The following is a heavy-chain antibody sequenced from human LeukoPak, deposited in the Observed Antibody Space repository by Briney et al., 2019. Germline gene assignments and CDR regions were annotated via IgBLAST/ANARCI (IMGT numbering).Heavy chain of an antibody. D-gene: IGHD5-18*01. Sequence: SETLSLTCTVSGGSISNYYWNWIRQPPGKGLEWIGYIYYTGNTNYNPSLKSRVTISVDTSKNQFSLKLSSVTAADTAVYYCARDRPGYSYGYPYYYYMDVWGKGTTVTVSS. CDR2: IYYTGNT. J-gene: IGHJ6*03. V-gene: IGHV4-59*01. CDR1: GGSISNYY. CDR3: ARDRPGYSYGYPYYYYMDV.